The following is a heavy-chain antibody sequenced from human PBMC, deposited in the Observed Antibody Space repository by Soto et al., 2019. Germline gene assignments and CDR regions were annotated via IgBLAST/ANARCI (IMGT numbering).Heavy chain of an antibody. J-gene: IGHJ4*02. CDR3: ARPRAGWFGELLGPQYFDY. CDR1: GYSFTSYW. CDR2: IYPGDSDT. Sequence: PGESLKISCKGSGYSFTSYWIGWVRQMPGKGLEWMGIIYPGDSDTRYSPSFQGQVTISADKSISTAYLQWNSLKASDTAMYYCARPRAGWFGELLGPQYFDYWGQGTLVTVSS. D-gene: IGHD3-10*01. V-gene: IGHV5-51*01.